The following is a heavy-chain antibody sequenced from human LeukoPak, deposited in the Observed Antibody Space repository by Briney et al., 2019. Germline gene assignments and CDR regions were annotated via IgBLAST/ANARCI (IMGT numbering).Heavy chain of an antibody. CDR3: AKRYGSGSSPGFDY. D-gene: IGHD3-10*01. V-gene: IGHV3-30*04. CDR2: IRYDGSGK. J-gene: IGHJ4*02. Sequence: GRSLRLSCAASGFTFSNYAMHWVRQAPGKGLEWVAFIRYDGSGKYYADSVKGRFTISRDNSKNTLYLQMNSLRAEDTAVYYCAKRYGSGSSPGFDYWGQGTLVTVSP. CDR1: GFTFSNYA.